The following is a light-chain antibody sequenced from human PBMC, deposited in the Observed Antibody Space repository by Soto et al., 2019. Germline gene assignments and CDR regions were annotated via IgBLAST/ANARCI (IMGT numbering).Light chain of an antibody. CDR2: DAS. Sequence: EIVLTQSPGTLYLSPGERATLSCRASQSVSSNYLAWYQQKPGQAPRFLIYDASNRATGIPARFSGSGSGTDFTLTISSLEPDDFAVYYCQQRADWPITFGQGTRLEI. J-gene: IGKJ5*01. CDR1: QSVSSNY. V-gene: IGKV3D-20*02. CDR3: QQRADWPIT.